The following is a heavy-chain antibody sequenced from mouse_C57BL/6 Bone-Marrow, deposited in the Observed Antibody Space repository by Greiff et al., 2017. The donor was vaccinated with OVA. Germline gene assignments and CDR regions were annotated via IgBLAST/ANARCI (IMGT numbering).Heavy chain of an antibody. Sequence: QVQLKQPGAELVRPGSSVKLSCKASGYTFTSYWMHWVKQRPIQGLEWIGNIDPSDSETHYNQKFKDKATLTVDKSSSTAYMQLSSLTSEDSAVYYCARYYYGSFDYWGQGTTLTVSS. CDR2: IDPSDSET. CDR1: GYTFTSYW. D-gene: IGHD1-1*01. CDR3: ARYYYGSFDY. V-gene: IGHV1-52*01. J-gene: IGHJ2*01.